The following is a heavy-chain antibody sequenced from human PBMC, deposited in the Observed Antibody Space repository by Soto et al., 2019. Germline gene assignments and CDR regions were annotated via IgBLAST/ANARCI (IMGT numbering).Heavy chain of an antibody. V-gene: IGHV3-7*05. Sequence: GGSLRLSCAASGFTFSSYWMSWVRQAPGKGLEWVANIKKDGSEKYYVDSVKGRFTISRDNAKNSLYLQMNSLRAEDTAVYYCAREFRVVAAGSRPYYYYGMDVWGQGTTVTVSS. CDR1: GFTFSSYW. CDR2: IKKDGSEK. J-gene: IGHJ6*02. D-gene: IGHD2-15*01. CDR3: AREFRVVAAGSRPYYYYGMDV.